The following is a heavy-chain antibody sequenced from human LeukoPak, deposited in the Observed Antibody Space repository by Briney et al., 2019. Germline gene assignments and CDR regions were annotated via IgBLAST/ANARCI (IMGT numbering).Heavy chain of an antibody. CDR3: AKDSSCLYFDY. D-gene: IGHD6-13*01. CDR2: ISDSGGST. V-gene: IGHV3-23*01. Sequence: GGSLRLSCAASGFTFSSYAINWVRQAPGKGLEWVSTISDSGGSTYYGDSVKGRFTISRDNSKNTLYLQMNSLRAEDTAIYYCAKDSSCLYFDYWGQGTLVTVSS. J-gene: IGHJ4*02. CDR1: GFTFSSYA.